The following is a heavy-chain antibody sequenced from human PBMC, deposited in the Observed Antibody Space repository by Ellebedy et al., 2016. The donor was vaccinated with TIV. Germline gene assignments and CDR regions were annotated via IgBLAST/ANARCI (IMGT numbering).Heavy chain of an antibody. CDR1: GFTFSSYA. CDR3: AKGRGSSVIDYYYFGMDV. Sequence: GESLKISCAASGFTFSSYAMSWVRQAPGKGLEWVSAISGSGGSTYYADSVKGRFTISRDNSKNTVSLQMNSLRAEDTAVYYCAKGRGSSVIDYYYFGMDVWGQGTSVTVSS. CDR2: ISGSGGST. V-gene: IGHV3-23*01. J-gene: IGHJ6*02. D-gene: IGHD2-21*01.